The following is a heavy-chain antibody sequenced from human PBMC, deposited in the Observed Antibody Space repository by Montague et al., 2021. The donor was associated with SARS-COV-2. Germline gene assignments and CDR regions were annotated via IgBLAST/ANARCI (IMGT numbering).Heavy chain of an antibody. CDR3: AREGGWLSRGSYYLDY. D-gene: IGHD3-22*01. J-gene: IGHJ4*02. CDR2: IYYSGST. CDR1: GGSISSSSYY. V-gene: IGHV4-39*07. Sequence: SETLSLTCTVSGGSISSSSYYWDWIRQPPGKGLEWIGSIYYSGSTYYNPSLKSRVTISVDTSKNQFSLKLSSVTAADTAVYYCAREGGWLSRGSYYLDYWGQGTLVTVSS.